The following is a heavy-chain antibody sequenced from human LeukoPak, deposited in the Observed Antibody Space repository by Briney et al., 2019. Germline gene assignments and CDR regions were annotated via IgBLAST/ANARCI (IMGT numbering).Heavy chain of an antibody. CDR2: IYYSGST. CDR3: ARDQGGWFDP. J-gene: IGHJ5*02. D-gene: IGHD3-16*01. CDR1: GGSISSGGYF. V-gene: IGHV4-31*03. Sequence: SQTLSLTCTVSGGSISSGGYFWSWIRQHPGKGLEWIGYIYYSGSTYYNPSLKSRVTISVDTSKNQFSLELSSVTAAATAVYYCARDQGGWFDPWGQGTLVTVSS.